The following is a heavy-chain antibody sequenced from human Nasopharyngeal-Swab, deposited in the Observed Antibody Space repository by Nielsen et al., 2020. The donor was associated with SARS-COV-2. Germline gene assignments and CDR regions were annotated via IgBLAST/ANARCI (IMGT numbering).Heavy chain of an antibody. Sequence: GGSLRLSCAASGFTFSSYSMNWVRQAPGKGLEWVSSISSSSSYIYYADSVKSRFTISRDNAKNSLYLQMNSLRAEDTAVYYCARDRFTMVRGAFDPWGQGTLVTVSS. CDR2: ISSSSSYI. V-gene: IGHV3-21*01. CDR3: ARDRFTMVRGAFDP. D-gene: IGHD3-10*01. CDR1: GFTFSSYS. J-gene: IGHJ5*02.